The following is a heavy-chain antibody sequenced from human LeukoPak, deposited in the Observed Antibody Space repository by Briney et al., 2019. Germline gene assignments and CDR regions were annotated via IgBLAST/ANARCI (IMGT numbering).Heavy chain of an antibody. J-gene: IGHJ4*02. CDR3: AKGGVYGDYYFDY. V-gene: IGHV3-23*01. D-gene: IGHD4-17*01. CDR1: GLTFSSHW. Sequence: GGSLRLSCAASGLTFSSHWMHWVRQAPGKGLEWVSVVSGSGGGTYYADSVKGRFAISGDNSKNTVYLQMNSLRAEDTALYYCAKGGVYGDYYFDYWGQGTLVTVSS. CDR2: VSGSGGGT.